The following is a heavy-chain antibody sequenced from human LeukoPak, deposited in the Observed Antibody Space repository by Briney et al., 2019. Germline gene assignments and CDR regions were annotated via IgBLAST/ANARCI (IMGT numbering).Heavy chain of an antibody. CDR2: IYYSGST. J-gene: IGHJ4*02. CDR3: ARLQPVYSSGWFSFDH. Sequence: SETLSLTCTVSGGSISSYCWSWIRQPPGKGLEWIGYIYYSGSTNYNPSLKSRVTISVDTSKNQFSLKLSSVTAADTAVYYCARLQPVYSSGWFSFDHWGQGTLVTVSS. D-gene: IGHD6-19*01. V-gene: IGHV4-59*01. CDR1: GGSISSYC.